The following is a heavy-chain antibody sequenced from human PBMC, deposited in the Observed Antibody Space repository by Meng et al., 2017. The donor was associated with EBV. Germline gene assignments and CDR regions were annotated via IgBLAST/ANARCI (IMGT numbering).Heavy chain of an antibody. V-gene: IGHV1-2*02. CDR2: INTKSGGT. CDR1: GYTFTCYL. J-gene: IGHJ4*02. Sequence: LVQAGAAVRTPGASVKASCKPLGYTFTCYLRHWVRHAPGQGLGRMGRINTKSGGTNYAQKFQGRVTITRDTSNSTVYMELSRLTSDDTAVYYCARVGIDVAGTGDYWGQGTLVTVSS. D-gene: IGHD6-19*01. CDR3: ARVGIDVAGTGDY.